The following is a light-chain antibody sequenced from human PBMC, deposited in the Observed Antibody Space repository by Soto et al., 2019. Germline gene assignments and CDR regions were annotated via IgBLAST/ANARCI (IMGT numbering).Light chain of an antibody. V-gene: IGLV2-14*01. CDR3: SSYTSSSPYV. CDR1: SSDVGGYNY. Sequence: QSALTQPASVSGSPGQSITISCTGTSSDVGGYNYVSWYQQHPGKAPKLMIYDVSNRPSGVSNRFSGSKSGNTASLTISGLPAEDEADYYCSSYTSSSPYVFGTGTNVTVL. CDR2: DVS. J-gene: IGLJ1*01.